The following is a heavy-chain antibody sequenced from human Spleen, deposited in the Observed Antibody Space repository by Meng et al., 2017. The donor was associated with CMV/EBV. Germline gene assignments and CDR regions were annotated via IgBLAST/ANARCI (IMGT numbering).Heavy chain of an antibody. CDR1: GCTFSGYG. V-gene: IGHV3-23*01. J-gene: IGHJ6*02. CDR2: ISGYGGNT. D-gene: IGHD3-10*01. Sequence: GGSLRLSCTASGCTFSGYGMNWVRQAPGKGLEWVCTISGYGGNTYYAESVKGRFTISRDNSMNTVYLQMNNLRAEDTAVYYCAKDRPYASGRYYSGADAMDVWGLGTTVTVSS. CDR3: AKDRPYASGRYYSGADAMDV.